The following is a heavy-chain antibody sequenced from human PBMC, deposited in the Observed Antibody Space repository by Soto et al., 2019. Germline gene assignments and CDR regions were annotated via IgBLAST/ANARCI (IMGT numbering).Heavy chain of an antibody. CDR1: GYSFTSYW. Sequence: PGESLKISCKGSGYSFTSYWISWVRQMPGKGLEWMGRIDPSDSFTNYSPSFQGHVTISADKSFSTAYLQWSSLKASDTAMYYCARIVVGATTYPPTDYWGQGTLVTVSS. D-gene: IGHD1-26*01. V-gene: IGHV5-10-1*01. J-gene: IGHJ4*02. CDR3: ARIVVGATTYPPTDY. CDR2: IDPSDSFT.